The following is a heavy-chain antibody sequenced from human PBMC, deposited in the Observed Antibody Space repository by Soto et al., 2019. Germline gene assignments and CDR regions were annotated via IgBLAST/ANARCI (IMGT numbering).Heavy chain of an antibody. Sequence: EVQLVESGGGLVQPGGSLRLSCAASGFTFSSYWMHWVRQAPGKGLVWVSRINSDGSSTSYADSVKGRLTISRYNAKNTPYLQMNSLRAEDMAVYYCARGGSLNWYFDLWGRGTLVTVSS. CDR1: GFTFSSYW. V-gene: IGHV3-74*01. J-gene: IGHJ2*01. CDR2: INSDGSST. CDR3: ARGGSLNWYFDL. D-gene: IGHD1-26*01.